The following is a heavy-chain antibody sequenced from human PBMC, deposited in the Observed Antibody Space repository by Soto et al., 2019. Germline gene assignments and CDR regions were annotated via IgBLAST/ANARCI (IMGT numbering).Heavy chain of an antibody. D-gene: IGHD2-2*01. V-gene: IGHV5-51*01. Sequence: PGESLKISCKGSGYTFTDYWIGWVRQLPGKGLEWMGIIYPGDSDTRYSPSFQGHVNITVDKSTSTAYLQWNTLKASDTAMYYCARHTSNFPYYHFAMDVFGEGTPVTVSS. CDR3: ARHTSNFPYYHFAMDV. CDR1: GYTFTDYW. J-gene: IGHJ6*01. CDR2: IYPGDSDT.